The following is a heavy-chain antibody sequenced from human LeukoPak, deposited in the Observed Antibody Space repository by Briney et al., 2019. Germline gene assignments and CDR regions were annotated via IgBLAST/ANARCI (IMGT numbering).Heavy chain of an antibody. CDR1: GGSISSYY. CDR3: ARGGYYGSGNDFRFDP. CDR2: IHYTGST. J-gene: IGHJ5*02. Sequence: SETLSLTCTVSGGSISSYYWSWVRQSPGKGLECIGYIHYTGSTNYNPSLKSRVTISVETSKNQSSLKLKSVAAADTAVYYCARGGYYGSGNDFRFDPWGQGTLVTVSS. V-gene: IGHV4-59*01. D-gene: IGHD3-10*01.